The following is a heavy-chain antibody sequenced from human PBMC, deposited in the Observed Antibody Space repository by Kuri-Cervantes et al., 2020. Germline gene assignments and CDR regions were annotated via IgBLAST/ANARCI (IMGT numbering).Heavy chain of an antibody. CDR1: GFTFSNAW. CDR3: ATEGHVHGNHAIDS. J-gene: IGHJ4*02. V-gene: IGHV3-15*01. Sequence: GGSLRLSCAASGFTFSNAWMSWVRQAPGGGLEWVGRIRAKSYGGTTDYAAPVRDRFTISRDDSKDTLYLHLNSLKTEDTAVYYCATEGHVHGNHAIDSWGQGTLVTVSS. D-gene: IGHD1-14*01. CDR2: IRAKSYGGTT.